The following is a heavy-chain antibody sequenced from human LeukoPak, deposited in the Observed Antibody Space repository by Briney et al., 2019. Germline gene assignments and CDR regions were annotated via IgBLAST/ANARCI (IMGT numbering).Heavy chain of an antibody. D-gene: IGHD1-1*01. CDR2: IYSSGPT. CDR3: ERGLNAQDDLDAFDI. Sequence: PSETLSLTCTVSGDSISSGVDYWNWIRQRPGTGLEWIGYIYSSGPTYHNPSLKSRVTMSVDPSKNQFSLNLGSVTAADTAVYYCERGLNAQDDLDAFDIWGQGTVVSVSS. V-gene: IGHV4-31*03. CDR1: GDSISSGVDY. J-gene: IGHJ3*02.